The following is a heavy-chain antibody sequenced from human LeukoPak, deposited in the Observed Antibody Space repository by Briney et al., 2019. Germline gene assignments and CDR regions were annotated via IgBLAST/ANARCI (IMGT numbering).Heavy chain of an antibody. V-gene: IGHV1-2*02. Sequence: ASVEVSCKASGYTSTGYYMHWVRQAPGQGLEWMGWINPNSGGTNYAQKFQGRVTITADKSTSTAYMELSSLRSEDTAVYYCARALMIVGAFDIWGQGTMVTVSS. D-gene: IGHD3-22*01. CDR2: INPNSGGT. J-gene: IGHJ3*02. CDR1: GYTSTGYY. CDR3: ARALMIVGAFDI.